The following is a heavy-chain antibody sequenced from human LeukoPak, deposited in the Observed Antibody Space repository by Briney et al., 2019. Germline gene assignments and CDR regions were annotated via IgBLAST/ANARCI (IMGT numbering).Heavy chain of an antibody. V-gene: IGHV3-30*02. CDR3: AKDRVLRYFDWLERAEYFQH. J-gene: IGHJ1*01. D-gene: IGHD3-9*01. CDR2: IRYDGSNK. Sequence: QTGGSLRLSCAASGFTLSSYGMHWVRQAPGKGLEWVAFIRYDGSNKYYADSVKGRFTISRDNSKNTLYLQMNSLRAEDTAVYYCAKDRVLRYFDWLERAEYFQHWGQGTLVTVSS. CDR1: GFTLSSYG.